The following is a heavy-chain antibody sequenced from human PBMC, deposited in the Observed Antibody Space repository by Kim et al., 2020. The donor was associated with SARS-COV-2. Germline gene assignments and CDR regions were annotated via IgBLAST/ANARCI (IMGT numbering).Heavy chain of an antibody. J-gene: IGHJ4*02. CDR3: ARVGPYDILTGYYLYFDY. Sequence: SETLSLTCTVSGGSISSYYWSWIRQPPGKGLEWIGYIYYSGSTNYNPSLKSRVTISVDTSKNQFSLKLSSVTAADTAVYYCARVGPYDILTGYYLYFDYWGQGTLVTVSS. D-gene: IGHD3-9*01. CDR2: IYYSGST. CDR1: GGSISSYY. V-gene: IGHV4-59*01.